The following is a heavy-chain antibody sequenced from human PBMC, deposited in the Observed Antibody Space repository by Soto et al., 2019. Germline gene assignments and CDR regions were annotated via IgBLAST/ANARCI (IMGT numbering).Heavy chain of an antibody. CDR3: ALKGYSYVGATSDY. J-gene: IGHJ4*02. D-gene: IGHD1-26*01. V-gene: IGHV3-23*01. Sequence: GGSLRLSCAASGFTFSSYAMSWVRQAPGKGLEWVSAISGSGGSTYYADSVKGRFTISRDNSKNTLYLQMNSLRAEDTAVYYCALKGYSYVGATSDYWGQGTLVTVSS. CDR1: GFTFSSYA. CDR2: ISGSGGST.